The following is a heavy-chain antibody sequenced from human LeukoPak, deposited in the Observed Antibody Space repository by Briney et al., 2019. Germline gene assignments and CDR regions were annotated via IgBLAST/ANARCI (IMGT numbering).Heavy chain of an antibody. CDR3: LRSDSSGWWYFDY. Sequence: VKVSCKASGYTFTGYYMHWVRQAPGQGLEWMGWINPNSGGTNYAQKFQGRVTMTRDTSISTAYMELSRLRSDDTAVYYCLRSDSSGWWYFDYWGQGTLVTVSS. J-gene: IGHJ4*02. D-gene: IGHD6-19*01. CDR2: INPNSGGT. CDR1: GYTFTGYY. V-gene: IGHV1-2*02.